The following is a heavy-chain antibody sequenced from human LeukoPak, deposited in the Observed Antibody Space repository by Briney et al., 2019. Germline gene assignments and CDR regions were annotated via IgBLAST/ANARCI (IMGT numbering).Heavy chain of an antibody. J-gene: IGHJ4*02. CDR2: VNGSGDTT. D-gene: IGHD6-19*01. CDR1: GFTCSYYG. V-gene: IGHV3-23*01. CDR3: AKDLRAVAGRGPFDY. Sequence: GGSLRLSCTASGFTCSYYGMGWVRQAPGKGPKWVSAVNGSGDTTYYADSVKGRFTISRDNSKNTMYLEMNSLRAEDTAVYYCAKDLRAVAGRGPFDYWGQGTLVTVSS.